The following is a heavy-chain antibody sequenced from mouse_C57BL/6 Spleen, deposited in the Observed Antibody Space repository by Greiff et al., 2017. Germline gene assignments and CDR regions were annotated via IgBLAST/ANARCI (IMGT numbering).Heavy chain of an antibody. J-gene: IGHJ4*01. Sequence: QVQLKESGAELVRPGASVKLSCKASGYTFTDYYINWVKQRPGQGLEWIARIYPGSGNTYYNEKFKGKATLTAEKSSSTAYMQLSSLTSEDSAVYFCARTTTGMDYWGQGTSVTVSS. CDR1: GYTFTDYY. CDR2: IYPGSGNT. D-gene: IGHD1-1*01. CDR3: ARTTTGMDY. V-gene: IGHV1-76*01.